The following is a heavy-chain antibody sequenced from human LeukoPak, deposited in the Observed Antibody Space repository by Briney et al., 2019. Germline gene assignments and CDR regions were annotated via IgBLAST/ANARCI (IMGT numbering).Heavy chain of an antibody. D-gene: IGHD3-16*01. CDR1: GFTFSNYW. Sequence: GGSLRLSCAASGFTFSNYWMTWVRQAPGKGLEWVSGISGSGGNTYYADSVKGRFTISRDNSKNTLYLQMNSLRAEDTAVYYCAKDDSYIRFLSWGQGTLVTVSS. V-gene: IGHV3-23*01. CDR3: AKDDSYIRFLS. J-gene: IGHJ5*02. CDR2: ISGSGGNT.